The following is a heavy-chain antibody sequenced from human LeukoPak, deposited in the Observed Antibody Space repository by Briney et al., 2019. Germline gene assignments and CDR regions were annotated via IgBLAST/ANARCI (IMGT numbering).Heavy chain of an antibody. D-gene: IGHD6-13*01. J-gene: IGHJ5*02. Sequence: ASAKVSCKASGYTFTGYYMHWVRQAPGQGLEWMGWINPNSGGTNYAQKFQGRVTMTRDTSISTAYMELSRLRSDDTAVYYCARGEQIVAAAGREGRNWFDPWGQGTLVTVSS. CDR2: INPNSGGT. CDR3: ARGEQIVAAAGREGRNWFDP. CDR1: GYTFTGYY. V-gene: IGHV1-2*02.